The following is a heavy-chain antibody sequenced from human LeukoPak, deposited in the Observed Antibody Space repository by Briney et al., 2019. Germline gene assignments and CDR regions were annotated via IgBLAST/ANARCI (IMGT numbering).Heavy chain of an antibody. CDR2: IYTSGST. J-gene: IGHJ4*02. Sequence: SETLSLTCTVSGGSISSGSYYWSWIRQPAGKGLEWIGRIYTSGSTNYNPSLKSRVTISVDTSKNQFSLKLSSVTAADTAVYYCARVMYGSSWYSISARGYFDYWGQGTLVTVSS. CDR3: ARVMYGSSWYSISARGYFDY. D-gene: IGHD6-13*01. CDR1: GGSISSGSYY. V-gene: IGHV4-61*02.